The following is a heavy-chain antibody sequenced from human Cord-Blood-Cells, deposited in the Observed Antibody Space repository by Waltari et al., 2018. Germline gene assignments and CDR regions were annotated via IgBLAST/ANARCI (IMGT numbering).Heavy chain of an antibody. CDR2: IYYSGST. Sequence: QLQLQESGPGLVKPSETLSLPCTVSGGSISSSSYSWGWSRQPQGKGLEWIGSIYYSGSTYYNPSLKSRVTISVDTSKNQFSLKLSSVTAADTAVYYCARHFGRNIVVVPAAIDYWGQGTLVTVSS. CDR3: ARHFGRNIVVVPAAIDY. J-gene: IGHJ4*02. D-gene: IGHD2-2*01. V-gene: IGHV4-39*01. CDR1: GGSISSSSYS.